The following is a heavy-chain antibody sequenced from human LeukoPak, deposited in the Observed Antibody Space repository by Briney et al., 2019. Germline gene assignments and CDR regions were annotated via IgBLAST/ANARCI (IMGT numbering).Heavy chain of an antibody. J-gene: IGHJ4*02. CDR1: GFTFSSYA. CDR3: AKDYDYVWGSYRYNYFDY. Sequence: GGSLRLSCAASGFTFSSYAMSWVCQAPGKGLEWVSAISGSGGSTYYADSVKGRFTISRDNSKNTLYLQMNSLRAEDTAVYCCAKDYDYVWGSYRYNYFDYWGQGTLVTVSS. V-gene: IGHV3-23*01. CDR2: ISGSGGST. D-gene: IGHD3-16*02.